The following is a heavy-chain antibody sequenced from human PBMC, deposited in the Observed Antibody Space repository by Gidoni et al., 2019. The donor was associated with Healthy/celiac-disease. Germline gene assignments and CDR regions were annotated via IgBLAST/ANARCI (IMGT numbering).Heavy chain of an antibody. CDR3: ARDLRGGDQLDY. V-gene: IGHV1-18*01. J-gene: IGHJ4*02. CDR1: GYTFTSYG. Sequence: QVQLLQSGSEAKKPGPSVKVSCQASGYTFTSYGTRWVRQAPEQGLEWMGWISAHNGNTNYAQKLQGRVTMTTDTSTSTAYMELRSLRSDDTAVYYCARDLRGGDQLDYWGQGTLVTVSS. D-gene: IGHD2-2*01. CDR2: ISAHNGNT.